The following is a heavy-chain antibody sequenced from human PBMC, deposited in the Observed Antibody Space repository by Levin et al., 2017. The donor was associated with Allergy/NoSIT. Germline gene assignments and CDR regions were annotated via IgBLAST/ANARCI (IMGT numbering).Heavy chain of an antibody. CDR2: IYSGGST. CDR1: GFTVSSNY. D-gene: IGHD5-18*01. J-gene: IGHJ3*02. CDR3: ASGYSYGYFAFDI. V-gene: IGHV3-66*01. Sequence: GGSLRLSCAASGFTVSSNYMSWVRQAPGKGLEWVSVIYSGGSTYYADSVKGRFTISRDNSKNTLYLQMNSLRAEDTAVYYCASGYSYGYFAFDIWGQGTMVTVSS.